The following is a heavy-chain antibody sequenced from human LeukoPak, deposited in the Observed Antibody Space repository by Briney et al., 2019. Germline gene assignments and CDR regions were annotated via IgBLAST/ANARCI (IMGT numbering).Heavy chain of an antibody. CDR1: GFTFRSNW. V-gene: IGHV3-7*01. CDR3: ARFRYCSGGSCYYYFDY. CDR2: IKHDGSEK. D-gene: IGHD2-15*01. J-gene: IGHJ4*02. Sequence: GGSLRLSCAASGFTFRSNWMSWVRQAPGKGLEWVANIKHDGSEKYYVDSVKGRFTISRDNAKNSLYLQMNSLRAEDTAVYYCARFRYCSGGSCYYYFDYWGQGTLVTVSS.